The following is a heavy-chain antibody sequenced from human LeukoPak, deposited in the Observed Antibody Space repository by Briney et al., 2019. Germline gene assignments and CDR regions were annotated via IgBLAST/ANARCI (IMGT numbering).Heavy chain of an antibody. Sequence: ASVKVSCKASGYTFTNYYMHWVRQAPGQGPEWMGIINPSGGSTSYAPKLQGRVTMTTDTSTSTAYMELRSLRSDDTAVYYCARDSKWFINDYYYGMDVWGQGTTVTVSS. CDR1: GYTFTNYY. J-gene: IGHJ6*02. D-gene: IGHD3-22*01. CDR2: INPSGGST. V-gene: IGHV1-46*01. CDR3: ARDSKWFINDYYYGMDV.